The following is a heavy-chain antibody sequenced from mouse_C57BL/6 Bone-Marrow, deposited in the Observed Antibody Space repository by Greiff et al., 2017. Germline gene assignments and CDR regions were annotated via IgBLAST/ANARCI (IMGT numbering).Heavy chain of an antibody. Sequence: DVKLQESGPGLVKPSQSLSLTCSVTGYSITSGYYWNWIRQFPGNKLEWMGYISYDGSNNYNPSLKNRISITRDTSKNQFFLKLNSVTTEDTATYYCARGLGQGAWFAYWGQGTLVTVSA. CDR3: ARGLGQGAWFAY. J-gene: IGHJ3*01. V-gene: IGHV3-6*01. CDR2: ISYDGSN. D-gene: IGHD3-3*01. CDR1: GYSITSGYY.